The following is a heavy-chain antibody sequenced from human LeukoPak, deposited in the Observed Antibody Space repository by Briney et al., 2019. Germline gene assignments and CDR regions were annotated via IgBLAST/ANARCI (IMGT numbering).Heavy chain of an antibody. V-gene: IGHV3-15*01. J-gene: IGHJ4*02. D-gene: IGHD1-26*01. CDR2: IKSKNDGGTT. CDR3: TTDQPAYYSGSFLGAFDY. CDR1: GFTFSNAW. Sequence: GGSLRLSCAASGFTFSNAWMSWVRQVPGKGLEWVGRIKSKNDGGTTDYAAPVKGRFTISRDDSKNTLYLQMNSLKTEDTAVYYCTTDQPAYYSGSFLGAFDYWGQGTLVTVSS.